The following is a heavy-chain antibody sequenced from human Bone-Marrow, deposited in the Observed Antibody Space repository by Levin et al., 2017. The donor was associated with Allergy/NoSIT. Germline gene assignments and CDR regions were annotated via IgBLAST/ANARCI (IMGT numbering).Heavy chain of an antibody. Sequence: QTGGPLRLSCAASGFTFSSYGMHWVRQAPGKERGWLAVIWSDGTNKYYADSVKGRFPISRDTSTNTLYLQMSSLRAEDTAVYYCARDAGMQLWLYYFDYWGQGTLVTVSS. D-gene: IGHD3-10*01. CDR2: IWSDGTNK. CDR1: GFTFSSYG. V-gene: IGHV3-33*01. CDR3: ARDAGMQLWLYYFDY. J-gene: IGHJ4*02.